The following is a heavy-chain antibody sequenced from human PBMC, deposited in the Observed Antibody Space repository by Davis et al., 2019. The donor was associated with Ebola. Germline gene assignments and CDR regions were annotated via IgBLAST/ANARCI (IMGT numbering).Heavy chain of an antibody. V-gene: IGHV3-73*01. CDR2: IRSKANSYAT. CDR1: GFTFSGSA. Sequence: GESLKISCAASGFTFSGSAMHWVRQASGQGLEWVGRIRSKANSYATAYAASVKGRFTISRDDSKNTAYLQMNSLKTEDTAVYYCTCTIQMAPTDYWGQGTLVTVSS. CDR3: TCTIQMAPTDY. D-gene: IGHD5-24*01. J-gene: IGHJ4*02.